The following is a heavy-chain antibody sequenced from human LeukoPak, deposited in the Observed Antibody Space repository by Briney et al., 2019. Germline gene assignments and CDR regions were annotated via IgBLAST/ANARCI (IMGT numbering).Heavy chain of an antibody. Sequence: GGSLRLSCAASGFTFSSYAMSWVRQAPGKGLEWVSAISGSGGSTYYADSVKGRFTISRDNSKNTLYLQMNSLRAEDTAVYYCAKGLLTTVTSDLYYYYYYGMDVWGQGTTVTVSS. CDR1: GFTFSSYA. CDR3: AKGLLTTVTSDLYYYYYYGMDV. CDR2: ISGSGGST. V-gene: IGHV3-23*01. J-gene: IGHJ6*02. D-gene: IGHD4-17*01.